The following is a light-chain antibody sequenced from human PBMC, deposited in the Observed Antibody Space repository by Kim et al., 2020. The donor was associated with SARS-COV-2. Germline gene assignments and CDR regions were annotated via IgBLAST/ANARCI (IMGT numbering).Light chain of an antibody. CDR3: QQYNDWPLIT. V-gene: IGKV3-15*01. CDR2: GTF. Sequence: IVMTQSPATLSVSPGEGVTLSCRADQSVKNNLAWYQQQPGQAPRLLIHGTFSRAAGVPARFSGSGSGTEFTLTISSLQSEDSAVYYCQQYNDWPLITFGGGTKVDIK. J-gene: IGKJ4*01. CDR1: QSVKNN.